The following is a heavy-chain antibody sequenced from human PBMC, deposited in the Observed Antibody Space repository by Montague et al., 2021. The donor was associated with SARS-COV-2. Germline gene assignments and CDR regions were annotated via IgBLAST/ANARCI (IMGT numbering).Heavy chain of an antibody. Sequence: SLRLSCAASGFTFSSISMNWVRQAPGKRLEWVSSISSESAYIVYAESVRDRFTISRDNAQNSLYLHLNSLRAEDTAVYYCARGGGRYNWNYEGGFDLWGRGTLVTVSS. CDR2: ISSESAYI. J-gene: IGHJ2*01. V-gene: IGHV3-21*01. CDR1: GFTFSSIS. D-gene: IGHD1-7*01. CDR3: ARGGGRYNWNYEGGFDL.